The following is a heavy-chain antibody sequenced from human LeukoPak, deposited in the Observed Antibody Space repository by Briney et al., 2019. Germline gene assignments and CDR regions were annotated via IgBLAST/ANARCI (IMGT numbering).Heavy chain of an antibody. CDR2: IYTSGST. D-gene: IGHD2-21*02. V-gene: IGHV4-61*02. CDR3: ARDASLTYYFDY. CDR1: GGSISSGSYY. J-gene: IGHJ4*02. Sequence: LSETLSLTCTVSGGSISSGSYYWSWIRQPAGKGLEWIGRIYTSGSTNYNPSLKSRDTISVDTSKNQFSLKLSSVTAADTAVYYCARDASLTYYFDYWGQGTLVTVSS.